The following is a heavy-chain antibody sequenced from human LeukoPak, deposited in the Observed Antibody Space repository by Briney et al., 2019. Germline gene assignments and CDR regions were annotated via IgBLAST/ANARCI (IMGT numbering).Heavy chain of an antibody. V-gene: IGHV4-34*01. Sequence: PSETLSLTCAVYGGSFSGYYWSWIRQPPGKGLEWIGEINHSGSTNYNPSLKSRVTISVDTSKNQFSLRLSSVTAADTAVYYCGLSGYYDILTGYPTPHEDAFDIWGQGTMVTVSS. CDR3: GLSGYYDILTGYPTPHEDAFDI. CDR1: GGSFSGYY. D-gene: IGHD3-9*01. J-gene: IGHJ3*02. CDR2: INHSGST.